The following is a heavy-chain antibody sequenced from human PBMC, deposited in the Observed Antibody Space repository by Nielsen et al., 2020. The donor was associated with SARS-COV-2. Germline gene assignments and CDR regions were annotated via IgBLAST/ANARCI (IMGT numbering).Heavy chain of an antibody. CDR3: VSPGGSGNSYYGMDV. V-gene: IGHV5-10-1*01. D-gene: IGHD3-10*01. J-gene: IGHJ6*02. CDR1: GYSFTNYD. CDR2: IDLADSET. Sequence: KVSCKASGYSFTNYDINWVRQMSGKGLEWMGRIDLADSETIYSPSFHGHVTFSVDRSTSSAYLQWSSLKASDTATYYCVSPGGSGNSYYGMDVWGQGTTVTVSS.